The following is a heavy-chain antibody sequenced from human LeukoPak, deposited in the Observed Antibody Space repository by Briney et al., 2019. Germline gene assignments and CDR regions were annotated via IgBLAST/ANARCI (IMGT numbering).Heavy chain of an antibody. CDR3: ARGGATVTTHFDY. V-gene: IGHV1-18*01. Sequence: GASVKVSCKASGYTFTSYATNWVRQAPGQGLEWMGWISGYNGNTNYAQNFQGRVTMTTDTSTSTAYMELRSLRSDDTAVYYCARGGATVTTHFDYWGLGTLVTVSS. CDR1: GYTFTSYA. D-gene: IGHD4-17*01. CDR2: ISGYNGNT. J-gene: IGHJ4*02.